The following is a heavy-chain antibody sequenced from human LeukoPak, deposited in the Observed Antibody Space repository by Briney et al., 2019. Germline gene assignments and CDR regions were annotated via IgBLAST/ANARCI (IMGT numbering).Heavy chain of an antibody. D-gene: IGHD2-2*01. Sequence: GGSLRLSCAASAFTFSTYGMHWVHQAPGKGLEWVAFIRYDGSNKYYADSVKGRFTISRDNSKNTLYLQMNSLRAEDTAVYYCAKGHCSSTSCYGTGFDYWGQGTLVTVSS. J-gene: IGHJ4*02. CDR3: AKGHCSSTSCYGTGFDY. CDR2: IRYDGSNK. CDR1: AFTFSTYG. V-gene: IGHV3-30*02.